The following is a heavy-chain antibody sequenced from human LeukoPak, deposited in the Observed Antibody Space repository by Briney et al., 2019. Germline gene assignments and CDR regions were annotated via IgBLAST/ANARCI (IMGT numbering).Heavy chain of an antibody. Sequence: GRSLRLSCAASGFTFSSSSMNWVRQAPGKGLEFVSSISPSSSYIYYADSVKGRFTISRDDAKNSLFLQMNRLRAEDTAVYYCAREGRYCSGGSCRFFDYWGQGTLVTVSS. CDR1: GFTFSSSS. D-gene: IGHD2-15*01. CDR3: AREGRYCSGGSCRFFDY. J-gene: IGHJ4*02. CDR2: ISPSSSYI. V-gene: IGHV3-21*06.